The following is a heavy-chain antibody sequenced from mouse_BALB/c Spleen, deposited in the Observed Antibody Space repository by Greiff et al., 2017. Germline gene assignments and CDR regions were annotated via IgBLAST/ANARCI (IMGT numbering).Heavy chain of an antibody. V-gene: IGHV14-3*02. J-gene: IGHJ2*01. CDR1: GFNIKDTY. D-gene: IGHD2-4*01. Sequence: VQLKQSGAELVKPGASVKLSCTAPGFNIKDTYMHWVKQRPEQGLEWIGRIDPANGNTKYDPKFQGKATITADTSSNTAYLQLSSLTSEDTAVYYCARSTMITTLDYWGQGTTLTVSS. CDR3: ARSTMITTLDY. CDR2: IDPANGNT.